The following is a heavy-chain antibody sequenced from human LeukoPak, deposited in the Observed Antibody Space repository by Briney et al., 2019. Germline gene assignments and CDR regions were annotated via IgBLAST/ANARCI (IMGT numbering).Heavy chain of an antibody. V-gene: IGHV1-69*06. J-gene: IGHJ4*02. CDR1: GGTFSSYA. Sequence: SVKVSCKASGGTFSSYAISWVRQAPGQGLEWMGGIIPIFGTANYAQKFQGRVTITADTSTSTAYMELRSLRSDDTAVYYCARDLPRIAVAATGHWGQGTLVTVSS. CDR2: IIPIFGTA. CDR3: ARDLPRIAVAATGH. D-gene: IGHD6-19*01.